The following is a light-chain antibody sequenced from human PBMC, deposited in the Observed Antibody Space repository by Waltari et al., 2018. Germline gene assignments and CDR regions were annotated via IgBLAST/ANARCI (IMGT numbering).Light chain of an antibody. CDR3: QQYHSYSLT. Sequence: DIQMTQSPSTLSASVGDRVTITCRASQSISSWLAWYQQKPGKAPKLLIYKASSLESGVPSRFSGSGSGTEFTLTISSLQPDEFATYYCQQYHSYSLTFGQGTKVEIK. V-gene: IGKV1-5*03. CDR2: KAS. CDR1: QSISSW. J-gene: IGKJ1*01.